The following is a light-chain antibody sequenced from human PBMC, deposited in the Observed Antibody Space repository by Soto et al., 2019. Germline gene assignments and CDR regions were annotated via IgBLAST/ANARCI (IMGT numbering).Light chain of an antibody. Sequence: QMTQSPSSLSASVGEKIIITCRASRDVGSDVSWYQQKPGQARKLLIYAASNLYTGVPSRFSGSRSGTEFTLTISSLQPEDFASYYCLQDYGDSWTFGQGTKVEIE. J-gene: IGKJ1*01. CDR1: RDVGSD. CDR3: LQDYGDSWT. CDR2: AAS. V-gene: IGKV1-6*01.